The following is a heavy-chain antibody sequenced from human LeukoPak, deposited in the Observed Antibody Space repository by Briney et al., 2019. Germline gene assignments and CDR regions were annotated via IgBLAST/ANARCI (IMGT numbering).Heavy chain of an antibody. Sequence: SEILSLTCTVSGGSISSYYWSWIRQPPGKGLEWIGYIYYSGSTNYNPSLKSRVTISVDTSKNQFSLKLSSVTAADTAVYYCARGYSSSWYHRLNSFDYWGQGTLVTVSS. D-gene: IGHD6-13*01. J-gene: IGHJ4*02. CDR1: GGSISSYY. V-gene: IGHV4-59*01. CDR2: IYYSGST. CDR3: ARGYSSSWYHRLNSFDY.